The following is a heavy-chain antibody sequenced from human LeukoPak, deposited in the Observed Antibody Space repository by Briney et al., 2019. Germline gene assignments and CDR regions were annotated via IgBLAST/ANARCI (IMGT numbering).Heavy chain of an antibody. V-gene: IGHV4-61*02. J-gene: IGHJ4*02. CDR2: IYTSGST. CDR3: ARGEYDYVWGSYPTWWGYFDY. D-gene: IGHD3-16*02. CDR1: GGSISSGSYY. Sequence: SQTLSLTRTVSGGSISSGSYYWSWIRQPAGKGLEWIGRIYTSGSTNYNPSLKSRVTISVDTSKNQFSLKLSSVTAADTAVYYCARGEYDYVWGSYPTWWGYFDYWGQGTLVTVSS.